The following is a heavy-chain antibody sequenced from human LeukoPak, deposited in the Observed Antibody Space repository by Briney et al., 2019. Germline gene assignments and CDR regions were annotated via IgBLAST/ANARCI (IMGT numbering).Heavy chain of an antibody. D-gene: IGHD3-10*01. CDR1: GGSITGYY. J-gene: IGHJ4*02. CDR2: IYTSGST. V-gene: IGHV4-4*07. CDR3: ARGYGTGGSGSYSWGY. Sequence: KPSETLSLTCTVSGGSITGYYWSWIRQPAGKGLEWIGRIYTSGSTNYNPSLKSRVTMSVDTSKNQFSLKLTSVTAADTAVYYCARGYGTGGSGSYSWGYWGQGTLVTVSS.